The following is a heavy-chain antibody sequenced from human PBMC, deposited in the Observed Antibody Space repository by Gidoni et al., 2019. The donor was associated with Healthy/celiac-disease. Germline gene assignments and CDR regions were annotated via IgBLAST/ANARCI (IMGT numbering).Heavy chain of an antibody. CDR3: ARDPPPPPYYYDSSGYYQRPYYYYYGMDV. CDR1: GYTFTSYG. D-gene: IGHD3-22*01. Sequence: QVQLVQSGAEVKKPGASVKVSCKASGYTFTSYGISWVRQAPGQGLEWMGWISAYNGNTNYAQKLQGRVTMTTDTSTSTAYMELRSLRSDDTAVYYCARDPPPPPYYYDSSGYYQRPYYYYYGMDVWGQGTTVTVSS. J-gene: IGHJ6*02. CDR2: ISAYNGNT. V-gene: IGHV1-18*01.